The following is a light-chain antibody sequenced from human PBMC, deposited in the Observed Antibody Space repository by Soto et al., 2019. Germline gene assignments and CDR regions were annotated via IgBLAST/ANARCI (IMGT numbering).Light chain of an antibody. Sequence: QSVLTQPPSVSGAPGQRVTISCAGSSSDIGAGHDVHWYQQLPGTAPKLLIYGNTNRPSGVPDRFSGSKSGASASLAITGLQAEDEADYHCQSFDSSLRGWVFGGGTKLTAL. CDR2: GNT. V-gene: IGLV1-40*01. CDR3: QSFDSSLRGWV. J-gene: IGLJ3*02. CDR1: SSDIGAGHD.